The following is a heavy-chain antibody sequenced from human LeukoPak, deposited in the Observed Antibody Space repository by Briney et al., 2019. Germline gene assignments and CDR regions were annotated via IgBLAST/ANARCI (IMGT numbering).Heavy chain of an antibody. Sequence: SETLSLTSGVSGGISGGSISSSSYYWGWIRQPPGKGLEWIGSIYYSGITYYNPSLKSRVTISVDTSKNQFSLKLTSVTAADTAVYYCAREPNYGDYGDFWGQGTLVTVSS. CDR1: GGSISSSSYY. CDR3: AREPNYGDYGDF. D-gene: IGHD4-17*01. J-gene: IGHJ4*02. V-gene: IGHV4-39*07. CDR2: IYYSGIT.